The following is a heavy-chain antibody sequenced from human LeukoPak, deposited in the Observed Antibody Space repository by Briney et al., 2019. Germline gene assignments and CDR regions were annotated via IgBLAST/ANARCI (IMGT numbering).Heavy chain of an antibody. J-gene: IGHJ4*02. CDR1: GFTFSSYE. D-gene: IGHD6-19*01. V-gene: IGHV3-48*03. Sequence: QPGGSLRLSCAASGFTFSSYEMNWVRQAPGKGLEWVSYISSRGTTIYYADSVKGRFTISRDYAKNSLYLQMNSLRAEDTAVYYCARALNSGWYYFDYWGQGTLVTVSS. CDR2: ISSRGTTI. CDR3: ARALNSGWYYFDY.